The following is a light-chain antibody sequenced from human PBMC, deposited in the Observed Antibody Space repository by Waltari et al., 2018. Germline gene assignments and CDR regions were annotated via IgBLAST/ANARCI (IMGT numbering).Light chain of an antibody. CDR2: SNN. V-gene: IGLV1-44*01. CDR3: APWDDSLNDRV. J-gene: IGLJ2*01. CDR1: SSTIGSHT. Sequence: QSVLTQSPSASGTPGQRVTISCSGSSSTIGSHTVNWYLQLPGAAPKLLIYSNNQRPSGVPDRFSGSKSGTSASLAIRGLQSEDEANYYCAPWDDSLNDRVIGGGTKPTVL.